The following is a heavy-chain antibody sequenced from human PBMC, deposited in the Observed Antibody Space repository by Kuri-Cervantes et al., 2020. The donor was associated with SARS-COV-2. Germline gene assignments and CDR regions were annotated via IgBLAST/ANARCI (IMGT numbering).Heavy chain of an antibody. Sequence: SETLSLTCTVSGYSISSGYYWGWIRQPPGKGLEWIGNIYHSGSTYYNPSLKSRVTISVDRSKNQFSLKLSSVTAADTAVYYCARISTYYFDYWGQGTLVTVSS. J-gene: IGHJ4*02. CDR1: GYSISSGYY. CDR2: IYHSGST. V-gene: IGHV4-38-2*02. CDR3: ARISTYYFDY.